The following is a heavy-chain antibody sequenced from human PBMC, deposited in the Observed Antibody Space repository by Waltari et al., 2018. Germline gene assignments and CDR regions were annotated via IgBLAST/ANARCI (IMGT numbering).Heavy chain of an antibody. J-gene: IGHJ6*02. CDR3: ASSSSSGWSSYFYAMDI. CDR2: INAGNGNT. CDR1: GYTFPNYA. V-gene: IGHV1-3*01. D-gene: IGHD6-25*01. Sequence: VQLVQSGAEVKKPGASVKLSCKASGYTFPNYAIHWVRQAPGQGLECMGWINAGNGNTKYSQGFQGSVTITRDTSASTVYVELTSLTFEDTAIYYCASSSSSGWSSYFYAMDIWGQGTTVTVSS.